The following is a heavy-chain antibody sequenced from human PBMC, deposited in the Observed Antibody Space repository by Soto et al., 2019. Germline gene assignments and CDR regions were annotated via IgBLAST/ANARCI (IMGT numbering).Heavy chain of an antibody. CDR3: ARDCYGMDV. V-gene: IGHV4-30-2*06. CDR2: TYQSGSA. CDR1: GGSITSGGYS. Sequence: TLSLTGTVSGGSITSGGYSWTWIRQSPGKGLEWIGYTYQSGSAYYNPSLKSRITISVDRSKNQFSLNLTSVTAADTAVYYCARDCYGMDVWGQGTTVTVSS. J-gene: IGHJ6*02.